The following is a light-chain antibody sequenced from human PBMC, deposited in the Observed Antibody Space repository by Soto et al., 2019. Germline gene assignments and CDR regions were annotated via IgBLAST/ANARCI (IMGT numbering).Light chain of an antibody. J-gene: IGLJ3*02. CDR2: ANN. CDR1: SSNIGAGYD. CDR3: QSYASSLSGWV. V-gene: IGLV1-40*01. Sequence: QAVVTQPPSVSGAPGQRVTISCTGSSSNIGAGYDVHWYQQLPGTAPKLLIFANNNRPSGVPDRFSGSKSDTSASLAITGLQADDEADYYCQSYASSLSGWVFGGGTKLTVL.